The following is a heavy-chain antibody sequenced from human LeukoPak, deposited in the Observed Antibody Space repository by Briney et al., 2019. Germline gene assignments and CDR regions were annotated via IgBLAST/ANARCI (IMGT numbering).Heavy chain of an antibody. CDR1: GFTFSSYG. CDR2: IWYDGSNK. CDR3: AKPEATVASAFDI. D-gene: IGHD4-23*01. J-gene: IGHJ3*02. V-gene: IGHV3-33*06. Sequence: PGRSLRLSCAASGFTFSSYGMHWVRQAPGKGLEWVAVIWYDGSNKYYADSVKGRFTISRDNSKNTLYLQMNSLRAEDTAVYYCAKPEATVASAFDIWGQGTMVTVSS.